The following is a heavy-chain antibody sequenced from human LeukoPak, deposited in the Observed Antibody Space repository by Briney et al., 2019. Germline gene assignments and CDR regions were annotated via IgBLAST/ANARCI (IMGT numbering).Heavy chain of an antibody. Sequence: PGRSLRLSCAASGFTFSSYGMHWVRQAPGKGLEWVAVISYDESNKYYADSVKGRFTISRDNSKNTLYLQMNSLRAEDTAVYYCAKGFGYSSSWSPDYWGQGTLVTVSS. V-gene: IGHV3-30*18. J-gene: IGHJ4*02. CDR2: ISYDESNK. CDR3: AKGFGYSSSWSPDY. D-gene: IGHD6-13*01. CDR1: GFTFSSYG.